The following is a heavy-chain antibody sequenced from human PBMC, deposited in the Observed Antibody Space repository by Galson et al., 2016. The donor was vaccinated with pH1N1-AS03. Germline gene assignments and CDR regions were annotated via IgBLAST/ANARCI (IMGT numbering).Heavy chain of an antibody. D-gene: IGHD3-9*01. V-gene: IGHV4-38-2*01. CDR2: IYHGGTT. Sequence: SETLSLTCGVSGSSIISDNYWGWIRQPPERGLEWIGSIYHGGTTYYNPSLKSRVTVSVDTSKNQFSLKLSSVTAADTAVYYWASLVVDYDILTGYYHYFDNWGQGTLVSVSS. CDR3: ASLVVDYDILTGYYHYFDN. CDR1: GSSIISDNY. J-gene: IGHJ4*02.